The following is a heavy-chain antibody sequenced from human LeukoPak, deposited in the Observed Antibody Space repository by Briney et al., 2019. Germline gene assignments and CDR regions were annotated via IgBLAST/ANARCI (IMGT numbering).Heavy chain of an antibody. CDR2: ISGSGGST. D-gene: IGHD3-10*01. CDR1: GFTFSSYA. Sequence: GGSLRLSCAASGFTFSSYAMSWVRQAPGKGLEWVSAISGSGGSTYYADSVKARFTISRDNSKNTLYLQMNSLRAEDTAVYYCAKGSGSYYKPPLAGSFDYWGQGTLVTVSS. V-gene: IGHV3-23*01. CDR3: AKGSGSYYKPPLAGSFDY. J-gene: IGHJ4*02.